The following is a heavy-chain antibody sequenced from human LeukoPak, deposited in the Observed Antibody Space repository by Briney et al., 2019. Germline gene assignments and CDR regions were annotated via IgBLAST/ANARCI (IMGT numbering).Heavy chain of an antibody. V-gene: IGHV3-48*03. D-gene: IGHD1-26*01. CDR1: TFTFSNYE. J-gene: IGHJ4*02. CDR3: ARDSGSYWFDY. CDR2: ISRSGSTI. Sequence: GGSLRLSCAASTFTFSNYEMNWVRQAPGKGLEWISYISRSGSTIYYADSVKGRFTISRDNAKNSLYLQMNSLRAEDTAVYYCARDSGSYWFDYWGQGTLVTVSS.